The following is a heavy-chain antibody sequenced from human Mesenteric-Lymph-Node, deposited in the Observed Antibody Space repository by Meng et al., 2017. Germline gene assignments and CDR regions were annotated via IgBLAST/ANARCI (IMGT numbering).Heavy chain of an antibody. CDR3: ARGGNTYQWIDY. CDR2: IYRSGNV. J-gene: IGHJ4*02. V-gene: IGHV3-53*05. Sequence: GGSLRLSCSVSYGSIYGYFWAWVRQAPGKGLEWISVIYRSGNVYYADSVKGRFTISRDNSKDTLYLQMNSLRPEDTAVYYCARGGNTYQWIDYWGQGTLVTVSS. D-gene: IGHD1-14*01. CDR1: YGSIYGYF.